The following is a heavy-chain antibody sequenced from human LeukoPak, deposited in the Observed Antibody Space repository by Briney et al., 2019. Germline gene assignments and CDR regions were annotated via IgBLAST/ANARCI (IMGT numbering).Heavy chain of an antibody. J-gene: IGHJ4*02. V-gene: IGHV3-23*01. CDR3: AKDFRIGYSAHFDY. CDR1: GFTFSSYA. CDR2: ISGSGGST. D-gene: IGHD2-21*01. Sequence: GGSLRLSCAASGFTFSSYAMSWVRQAPGKGLEWVSAISGSGGSTYYADSVKGRFSISRDNSKNTLYLQMDSLRGEDTVVYYCAKDFRIGYSAHFDYWGQGALVTVSS.